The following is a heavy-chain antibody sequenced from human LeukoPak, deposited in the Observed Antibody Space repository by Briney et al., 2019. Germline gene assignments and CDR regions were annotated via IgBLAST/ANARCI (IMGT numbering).Heavy chain of an antibody. CDR3: ARGVWVLRYFGCLPRAFGYFDY. J-gene: IGHJ4*02. Sequence: PGGSLRLSCAASGFTFSSYSMSGVRQAPGKGLEWVSSISTSSSYIYYADSVKGRFTISRDNAKNSMYLQMSSLTAEDTAGYYCARGVWVLRYFGCLPRAFGYFDYWGQGTLVTVSS. CDR1: GFTFSSYS. D-gene: IGHD3-9*01. V-gene: IGHV3-21*01. CDR2: ISTSSSYI.